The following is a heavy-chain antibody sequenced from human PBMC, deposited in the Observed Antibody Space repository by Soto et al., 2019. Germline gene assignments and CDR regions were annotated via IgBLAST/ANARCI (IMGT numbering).Heavy chain of an antibody. CDR1: GGSFSGYY. J-gene: IGHJ4*02. D-gene: IGHD2-21*01. V-gene: IGHV4-34*01. CDR3: ARDKIPGLVDY. CDR2: INHSGST. Sequence: QVQLQQWGAGLLKPSETLSLTCAVYGGSFSGYYWTWIRQPPGTGLEWIGEINHSGSTNYNPSLKSRAPISADTSKNQFSLKLTSVTAADTAVYYCARDKIPGLVDYWGQGTLVTVSS.